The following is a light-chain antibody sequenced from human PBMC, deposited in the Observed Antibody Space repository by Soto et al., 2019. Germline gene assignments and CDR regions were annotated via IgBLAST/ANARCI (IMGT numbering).Light chain of an antibody. CDR2: GAS. CDR1: QTISSSS. Sequence: EVVMTQSPASLSASPGERVTLSCRASQTISSSSLAWYQQKGGQAPRLLIYGASSRATGIPDRFSGSGSGTDFTLTISRLEPDDFAVYYCQQYGSSSTFGQGTRRENK. V-gene: IGKV3-20*01. CDR3: QQYGSSST. J-gene: IGKJ5*01.